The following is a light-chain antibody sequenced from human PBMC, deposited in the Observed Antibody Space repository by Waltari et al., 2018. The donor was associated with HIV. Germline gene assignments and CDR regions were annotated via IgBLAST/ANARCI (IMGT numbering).Light chain of an antibody. CDR2: DVT. J-gene: IGLJ2*01. CDR1: RSDFGAYNY. Sequence: QSALTPPPSASGSPGQSVTIPCTGTRSDFGAYNYFSWFQQHPGKAPKLMIYDVTKRPSGVPDRFSGSKSGNTASLTVSGLQAEDEADYYCASHAGSKDVFGGGTRLTVL. CDR3: ASHAGSKDV. V-gene: IGLV2-8*01.